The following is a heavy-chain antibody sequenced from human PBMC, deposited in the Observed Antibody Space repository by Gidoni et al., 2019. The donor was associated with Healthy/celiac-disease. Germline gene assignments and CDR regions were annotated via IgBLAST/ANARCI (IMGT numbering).Heavy chain of an antibody. CDR2: SYYSVRT. J-gene: IGHJ3*02. Sequence: QVQLQEAGPGLVKASQTLSLPCTVSSGSIRSGRYYLSWIRQHPGKGLERSGYSYYSVRTYYNPSLKSRVTRSVDTSKNQFSLKLSSVTAAVTAVYYCARDLDSNPLAFDIWGQGTMVTVSS. CDR1: SGSIRSGRYY. V-gene: IGHV4-31*03. CDR3: ARDLDSNPLAFDI. D-gene: IGHD2-8*01.